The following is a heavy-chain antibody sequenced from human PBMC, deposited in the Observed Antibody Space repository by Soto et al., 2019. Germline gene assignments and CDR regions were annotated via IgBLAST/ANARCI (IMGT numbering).Heavy chain of an antibody. V-gene: IGHV5-51*01. CDR1: GYTFTSYW. Sequence: PGESLKISCKGSGYTFTSYWIGWVRQMPGEGLEWMGVIYPSGSDIRYSPSFQGKVTISADKSIPTAYLQWSSLKAADTAMYYCVRGGTSSGRFSDYWGQGTLVTVSS. CDR3: VRGGTSSGRFSDY. D-gene: IGHD2-15*01. CDR2: IYPSGSDI. J-gene: IGHJ4*02.